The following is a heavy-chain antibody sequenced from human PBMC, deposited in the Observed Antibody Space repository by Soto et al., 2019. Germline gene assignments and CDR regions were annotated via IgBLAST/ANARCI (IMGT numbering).Heavy chain of an antibody. CDR1: VGSVSSGSYY. V-gene: IGHV4-61*01. CDR3: ARGTSYCGGDCSYFKH. J-gene: IGHJ1*01. Sequence: SETLSLTCTFSVGSVSSGSYYCSWIRQPPWKGLEWIGYIYYSGSTNYNPSLKSRVTISVDTSKNQFSLKLSSVTAADTAVYYCARGTSYCGGDCSYFKHWGQGTLVSVS. CDR2: IYYSGST. D-gene: IGHD2-21*02.